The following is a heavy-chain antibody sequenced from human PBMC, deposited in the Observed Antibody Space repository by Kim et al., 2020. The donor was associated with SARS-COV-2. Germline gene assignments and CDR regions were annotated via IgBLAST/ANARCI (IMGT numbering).Heavy chain of an antibody. CDR3: SRDTDGGAGFDY. CDR2: ISYDGSNK. J-gene: IGHJ4*02. D-gene: IGHD3-16*01. CDR1: GFTFSSYA. Sequence: GGSLRLSCAASGFTFSSYAMHWVRQAPGKGLEWVAVISYDGSNKYYADSVKGRFTISRDNSKNTLYLQMNSLRAEDTAVYYCSRDTDGGAGFDYWCQGTL. V-gene: IGHV3-30*04.